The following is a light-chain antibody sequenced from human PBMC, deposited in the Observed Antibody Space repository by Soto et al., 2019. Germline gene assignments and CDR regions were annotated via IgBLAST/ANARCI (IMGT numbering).Light chain of an antibody. CDR1: QSLAYIDGNTY. Sequence: EVVMTPSPLSLPVTLGQPASISCRSSQSLAYIDGNTYLTWFHQRPGQSPRRLIYYVSNRDSGVPDRFSGSGSGTDFTLKISRVEAKDAGIYYCMQSTHWPPYTFGQGTKLEIK. J-gene: IGKJ2*01. CDR3: MQSTHWPPYT. CDR2: YVS. V-gene: IGKV2-30*01.